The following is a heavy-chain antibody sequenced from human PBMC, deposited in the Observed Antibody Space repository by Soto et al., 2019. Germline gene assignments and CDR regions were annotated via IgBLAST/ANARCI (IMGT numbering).Heavy chain of an antibody. CDR2: ISYDGSNK. J-gene: IGHJ6*02. CDR3: AKDRSMDV. CDR1: GFTFSSYG. Sequence: QVQLVESGGGVVQPGRSLRLSCAASGFTFSSYGMHWVRQAPGKGLEWVAVISYDGSNKSYADSVKGRFTISRDNSKNTLYLQMNSLRAEDTAVYYCAKDRSMDVWGQGTTVTVSS. V-gene: IGHV3-30*18.